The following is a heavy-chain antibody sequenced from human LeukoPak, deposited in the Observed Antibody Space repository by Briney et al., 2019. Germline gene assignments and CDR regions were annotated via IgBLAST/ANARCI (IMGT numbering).Heavy chain of an antibody. CDR1: GHSISSSSYY. J-gene: IGHJ6*03. CDR3: ARHRTYYDFWSGYYYYYYMDV. Sequence: SETLSLTCTVYGHSISSSSYYWGWIRQPPGKGLEWIGSIYYRGSTYYNPSLKIRVAISVDTSKNQFSLKLSSVTAADTAVYYCARHRTYYDFWSGYYYYYYMDVWGKGTTVTVSS. D-gene: IGHD3-3*01. CDR2: IYYRGST. V-gene: IGHV4-39*01.